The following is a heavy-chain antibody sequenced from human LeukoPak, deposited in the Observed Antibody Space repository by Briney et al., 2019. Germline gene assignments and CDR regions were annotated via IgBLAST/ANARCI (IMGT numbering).Heavy chain of an antibody. CDR1: GGTFSSYA. Sequence: SVKVSCKASGGTFSSYAISWVRQAPGQGLEWMGGIIPIFGTANYAQKFQGRVTITADESTSTAYMELSSLRTEDTAVYYCAKDGATAAAGYYFDYWGQGTPVTVSS. D-gene: IGHD6-13*01. CDR2: IIPIFGTA. CDR3: AKDGATAAAGYYFDY. J-gene: IGHJ4*02. V-gene: IGHV1-69*13.